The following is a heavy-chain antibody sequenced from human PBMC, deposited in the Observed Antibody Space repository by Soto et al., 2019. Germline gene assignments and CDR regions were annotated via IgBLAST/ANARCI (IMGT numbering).Heavy chain of an antibody. V-gene: IGHV1-69*04. Sequence: SVKVSCKASGGTFSNHIITWVRQAPGQGPEWMGRIIPMLDITNYAQKFQGRVTITADKSTTTAYMEVSSLRPEDTAMYYCAREGGNLNWFDPWGQGTLVTVSS. J-gene: IGHJ5*02. CDR1: GGTFSNHI. D-gene: IGHD1-26*01. CDR2: IIPMLDIT. CDR3: AREGGNLNWFDP.